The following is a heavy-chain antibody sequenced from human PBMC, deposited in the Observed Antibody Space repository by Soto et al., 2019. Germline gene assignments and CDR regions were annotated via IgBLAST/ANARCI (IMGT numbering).Heavy chain of an antibody. CDR1: GYIFTSYY. CDR2: INPNGDST. V-gene: IGHV1-46*01. Sequence: ASVKVSCKASGYIFTSYYMHWVRQAPGQGLEWMGIINPNGDSTSYAQKLQGRVTLTRDNAENSVYLEMDSLRAEDTALYYCARDVDADFRTDFDYWGRGTLVTVSS. J-gene: IGHJ4*02. D-gene: IGHD4-17*01. CDR3: ARDVDADFRTDFDY.